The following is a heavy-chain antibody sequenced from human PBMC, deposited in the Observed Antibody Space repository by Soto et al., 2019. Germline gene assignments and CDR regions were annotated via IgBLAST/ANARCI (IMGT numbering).Heavy chain of an antibody. CDR3: ARGNTHGYSYMDV. CDR2: FYYSGLT. Sequence: QVQLQESGPGLVKPSETLSLTCAVSGASMNTYYWSWIRQPPGKGLEWIGYFYYSGLTNYNPSLKSRVTISLDTSKNQFSLKLSSVTAADTAVYFCARGNTHGYSYMDVWGRGTTVTVSS. CDR1: GASMNTYY. J-gene: IGHJ6*03. V-gene: IGHV4-59*08. D-gene: IGHD3-22*01.